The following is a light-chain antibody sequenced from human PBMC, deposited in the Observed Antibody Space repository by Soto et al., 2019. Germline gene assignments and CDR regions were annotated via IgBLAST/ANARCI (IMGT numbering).Light chain of an antibody. Sequence: QSVLTQPASVSGSPGQSITISCTGTSSDVGGYNSWYQQHPGKAPKLMIYEVSYWPPGVSNRFSGSKSGNTASLTISGLQAEDEADYYCSSYSTTTTLAVFGGGTKLTVL. CDR2: EVS. CDR3: SSYSTTTTLAV. V-gene: IGLV2-14*01. CDR1: SSDVGGYNS. J-gene: IGLJ3*02.